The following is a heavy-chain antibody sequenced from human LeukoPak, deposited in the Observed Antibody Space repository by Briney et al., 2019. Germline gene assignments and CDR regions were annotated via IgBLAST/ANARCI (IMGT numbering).Heavy chain of an antibody. J-gene: IGHJ3*02. V-gene: IGHV3-64*01. CDR3: ASSAVYSTAALGAFDI. CDR1: GFTFSSYA. Sequence: GGSLRLSCAASGFTFSSYAMHWVRQAPGKGLEYVSAISSNGGSTYYANSVKGRFTISRDNSKNTLYLQMGSLRAEDMAVYYCASSAVYSTAALGAFDIWGQGTMITVSS. CDR2: ISSNGGST. D-gene: IGHD2-2*01.